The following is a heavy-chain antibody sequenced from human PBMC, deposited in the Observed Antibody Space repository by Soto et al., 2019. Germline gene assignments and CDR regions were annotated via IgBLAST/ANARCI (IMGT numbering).Heavy chain of an antibody. CDR2: ISAYNGNT. J-gene: IGHJ5*02. D-gene: IGHD4-17*01. CDR1: GYTFTSYG. CDR3: AIDLNYGDYVSEFDP. Sequence: GESLKISCKASGYTFTSYGISWVRQAPGQGLEWMGWISAYNGNTNYAQKLQGRVTMTTDTSTSTAYMELRSLRSDDTAVYYCAIDLNYGDYVSEFDPWGQGTLVTVSS. V-gene: IGHV1-18*01.